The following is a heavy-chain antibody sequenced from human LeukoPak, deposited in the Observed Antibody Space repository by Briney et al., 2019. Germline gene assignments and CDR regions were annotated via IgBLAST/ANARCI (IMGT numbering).Heavy chain of an antibody. CDR1: GFTFSRYA. Sequence: GGSLRLSCSPSGFTFSRYAMHCVRQAPGKGLEYVSAINSNGGSTYYADSVKGRFTISRDNSKNTVHLQMSSLRAEDTAVYYCVQTTEATPNWSQGTLVTVSS. D-gene: IGHD4-17*01. V-gene: IGHV3-64D*06. J-gene: IGHJ4*02. CDR3: VQTTEATPN. CDR2: INSNGGST.